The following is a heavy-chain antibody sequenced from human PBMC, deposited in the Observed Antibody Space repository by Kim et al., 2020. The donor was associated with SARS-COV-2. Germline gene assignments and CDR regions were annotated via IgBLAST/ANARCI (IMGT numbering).Heavy chain of an antibody. Sequence: GGSLRLSCAASGFTFSSYGMHWVRQAPGKGLEWVAVIWYDGSYKYYGDSVKGRFTISRDNSKNTLYLQMNSLRAEDTAVYYCAKGRDGYPIDYWGQGTLATVSS. CDR1: GFTFSSYG. V-gene: IGHV3-33*06. J-gene: IGHJ4*02. D-gene: IGHD5-12*01. CDR3: AKGRDGYPIDY. CDR2: IWYDGSYK.